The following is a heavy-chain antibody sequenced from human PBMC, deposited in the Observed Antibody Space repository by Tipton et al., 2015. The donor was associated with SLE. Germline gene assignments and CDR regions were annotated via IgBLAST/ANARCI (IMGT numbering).Heavy chain of an antibody. CDR3: ARGYCSDGVCYGFGFFDY. V-gene: IGHV4-39*07. Sequence: TLSLTCTVSGGSIRSSRRFWGWIRQPPGKGLEWIGVLYYSGNTYYNPSLKSPVTLSIDTSKNQFSLKMRSVTAADTAVYFCARGYCSDGVCYGFGFFDYWGQGILVTVSS. D-gene: IGHD2-8*01. J-gene: IGHJ4*02. CDR2: LYYSGNT. CDR1: GGSIRSSRRF.